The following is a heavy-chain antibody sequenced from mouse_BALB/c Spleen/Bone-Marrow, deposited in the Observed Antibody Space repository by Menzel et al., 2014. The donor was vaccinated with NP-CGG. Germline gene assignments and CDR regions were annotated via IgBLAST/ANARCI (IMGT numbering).Heavy chain of an antibody. J-gene: IGHJ4*01. CDR2: IYPGSGST. CDR3: TRRYEIYYAIDY. Sequence: LQQSGSELVRPGASVKLSCKASGYTFTSYWMHWVKQRPGQGLEWIGNIYPGSGSTNYDEKFKSKATLTVDTSSSTAYMQLSSLTSEDSSVYYCTRRYEIYYAIDYWGQGTSLTVSS. V-gene: IGHV1S22*01. CDR1: GYTFTSYW. D-gene: IGHD2-14*01.